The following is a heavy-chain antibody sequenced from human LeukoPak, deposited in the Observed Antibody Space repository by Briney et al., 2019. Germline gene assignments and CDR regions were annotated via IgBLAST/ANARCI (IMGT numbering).Heavy chain of an antibody. D-gene: IGHD4-17*01. CDR1: GFTFSSYW. J-gene: IGHJ4*02. V-gene: IGHV3-7*01. CDR3: ARNYYGDYSHFDDY. Sequence: GGSLRLSCAASGFTFSSYWMSWVRQAPGEGLEWVANIKQDGSEKYYVDSVKGRFTISRDNAKNSLYLQMNSLRAEDTAVYYCARNYYGDYSHFDDYWGQGTLVTVSS. CDR2: IKQDGSEK.